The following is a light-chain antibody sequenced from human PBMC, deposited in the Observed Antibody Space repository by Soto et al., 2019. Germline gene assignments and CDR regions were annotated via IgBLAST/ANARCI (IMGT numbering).Light chain of an antibody. J-gene: IGKJ4*01. CDR3: QQRSNWLT. CDR2: DAS. Sequence: EIVLTQSPATLSLSPGERATLSCRASQSVSSYLAWCQQKPGQAPRLLIYDASNRATGIPARFSGSGSGTDFTLNISSLEPEDFAVYYCQQRSNWLTFGGGPKVEIK. CDR1: QSVSSY. V-gene: IGKV3-11*01.